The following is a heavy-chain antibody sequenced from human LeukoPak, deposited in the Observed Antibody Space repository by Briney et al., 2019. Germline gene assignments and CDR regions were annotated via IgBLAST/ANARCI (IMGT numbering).Heavy chain of an antibody. CDR3: AKDQRSIAVAGYFDY. Sequence: GGSLRLSCAASGFTFSSYAMTWVRQAPGEGLEWVSSIIYSGGTTYYADSVKGRFTVSRDNSKNTLYLQMNSLRAEDTAIYYCAKDQRSIAVAGYFDYWGQGTLVTVSS. CDR1: GFTFSSYA. CDR2: IIYSGGTT. D-gene: IGHD6-19*01. V-gene: IGHV3-23*01. J-gene: IGHJ4*02.